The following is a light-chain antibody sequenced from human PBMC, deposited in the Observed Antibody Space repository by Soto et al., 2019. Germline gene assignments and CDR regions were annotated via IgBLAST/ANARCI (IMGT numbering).Light chain of an antibody. J-gene: IGKJ5*01. Sequence: VMTQSPATLSLSPGERATLSCRASQSVSSYLAWYQQKPGQAPRLLIYDASNRATGIPARFSGSGSGTDFTLTISSLEPEDFAAYYCQQRSNWPTFGQGTRLEIK. CDR1: QSVSSY. V-gene: IGKV3-11*01. CDR3: QQRSNWPT. CDR2: DAS.